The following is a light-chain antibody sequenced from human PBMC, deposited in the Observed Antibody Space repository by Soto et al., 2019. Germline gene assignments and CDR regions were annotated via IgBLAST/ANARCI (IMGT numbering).Light chain of an antibody. CDR3: SSFTSSTTYV. CDR1: SSDVGGYNY. J-gene: IGLJ1*01. CDR2: NVN. Sequence: QSALTQPASVSGSPGQSITISCTGTSSDVGGYNYVSWYQQHPGEVPKVIIFNVNNRPSGVSDRFSGSRSGNTASLTISGLQAEDEADYYGSSFTSSTTYVFGTGTRSPS. V-gene: IGLV2-14*03.